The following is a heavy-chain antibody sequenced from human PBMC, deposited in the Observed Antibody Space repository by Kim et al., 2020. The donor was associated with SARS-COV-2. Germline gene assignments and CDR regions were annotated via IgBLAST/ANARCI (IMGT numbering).Heavy chain of an antibody. CDR2: IYSGGST. CDR1: GFTVSSNY. J-gene: IGHJ4*02. Sequence: GGSLRLSCAASGFTVSSNYMSWVRQAPGKGLEWVSVIYSGGSTYYADSVKGRFTISRDNSKNTLYLQMNSLRAADTAVYYCARATGPYYYGSGSPYYFDYWGQGTLVTVSS. CDR3: ARATGPYYYGSGSPYYFDY. D-gene: IGHD3-10*01. V-gene: IGHV3-53*01.